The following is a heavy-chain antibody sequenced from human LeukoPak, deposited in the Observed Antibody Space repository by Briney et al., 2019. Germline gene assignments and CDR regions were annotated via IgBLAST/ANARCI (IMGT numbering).Heavy chain of an antibody. D-gene: IGHD1-26*01. Sequence: ASVKVSCKASGYTFTSYGISWVRQAPGQGLEWMGWISAYNGNTNYAQKLQGRVTMTTDTSTSTAYMELRSLRSDDTAVYYCARVVSGVGATVLYFDYWGQGTLSPSPQ. CDR3: ARVVSGVGATVLYFDY. CDR1: GYTFTSYG. J-gene: IGHJ4*02. V-gene: IGHV1-18*01. CDR2: ISAYNGNT.